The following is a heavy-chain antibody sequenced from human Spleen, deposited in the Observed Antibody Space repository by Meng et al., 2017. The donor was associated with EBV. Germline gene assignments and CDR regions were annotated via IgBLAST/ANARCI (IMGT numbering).Heavy chain of an antibody. D-gene: IGHD3-16*01. V-gene: IGHV4-61*01. J-gene: IGHJ4*02. CDR1: GASVTSVNFS. CDR3: ARDVRPLGDLGL. Sequence: LQGAGQGLGQPSDTLSLIFTVGGASVTSVNFSWTWIRQPPEKGLEWVGSIDHSGSTDYNPSLKSRVTISVDTSNNQISLDLNSVTAADTAMYFCARDVRPLGDLGLWGQGTLVTVSS. CDR2: IDHSGST.